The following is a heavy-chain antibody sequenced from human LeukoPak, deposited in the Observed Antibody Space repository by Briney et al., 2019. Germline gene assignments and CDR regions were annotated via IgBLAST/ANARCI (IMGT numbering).Heavy chain of an antibody. CDR3: VKHVGSRWSNNRFDP. D-gene: IGHD6-13*01. CDR1: GFTFDSYA. J-gene: IGHJ5*02. V-gene: IGHV3-23*01. Sequence: PGGSLRLSCAASGFTFDSYAMSWVRQAPDKGLEWVSAVSRFGGTTYYADSAKGRFTISRDNSNNTVYLQMNSLRVGDTALYYCVKHVGSRWSNNRFDPWGQGTLVTVS. CDR2: VSRFGGTT.